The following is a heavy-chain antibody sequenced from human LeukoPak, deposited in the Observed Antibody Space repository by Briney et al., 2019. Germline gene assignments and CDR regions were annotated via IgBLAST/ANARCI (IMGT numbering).Heavy chain of an antibody. CDR1: GFTFSSYA. V-gene: IGHV3-23*01. CDR3: AKVSASGRPDYFDS. Sequence: GGSLRLSCAASGFTFSSYAMSWVRQAPGKGLEWVSGITGSGGSTYHADSVKGRFTISRDNSQNTLFLQMSSLRAEDSAIFYCAKVSASGRPDYFDSWGQGILLTVSS. J-gene: IGHJ4*02. CDR2: ITGSGGST. D-gene: IGHD2-15*01.